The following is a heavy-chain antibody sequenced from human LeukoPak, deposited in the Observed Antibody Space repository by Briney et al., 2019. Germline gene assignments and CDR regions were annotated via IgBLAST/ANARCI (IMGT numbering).Heavy chain of an antibody. J-gene: IGHJ4*02. CDR1: GASISSYY. CDR2: IYISGST. CDR3: ARVSTGWYHYFDS. Sequence: SETLSLTCTVSGASISSYYWSWIRQPAGKGLEWIGHIYISGSTNYNPSLKSRVTMSVDTSKNQFSLKLRSVTAADTAVYYCARVSTGWYHYFDSWGQGTLVTVSS. V-gene: IGHV4-4*07. D-gene: IGHD6-19*01.